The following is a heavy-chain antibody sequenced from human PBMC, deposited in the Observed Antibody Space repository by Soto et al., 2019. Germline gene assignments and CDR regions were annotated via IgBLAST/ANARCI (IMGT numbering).Heavy chain of an antibody. CDR1: GFTFRTYS. J-gene: IGHJ4*02. D-gene: IGHD5-12*01. CDR3: AREMATITEIDY. Sequence: EVQLVESGGGLVQPGGSLRLSCAASGFTFRTYSMHWVRQAPGKGLDWVSYISHGTPTIYYADSVKGRFTISRDNAKNSLYLQMNSLRDEDTAVYYCAREMATITEIDYWGQGTLVTVSS. V-gene: IGHV3-48*02. CDR2: ISHGTPTI.